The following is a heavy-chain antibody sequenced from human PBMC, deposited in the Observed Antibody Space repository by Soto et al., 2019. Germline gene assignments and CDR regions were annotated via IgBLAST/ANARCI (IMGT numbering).Heavy chain of an antibody. D-gene: IGHD1-1*01. Sequence: QVQLQESGPGLVKPSGTLSLTCAVSGGSISSSNWWSWVRQPPGKGLEWIGEIYHSGSTNYNPSLTSRLTISVAKSKNHFSLTLSSGTAADTAVYYCARAKVPGLGGDNRGQGTMVTVSS. CDR2: IYHSGST. CDR3: ARAKVPGLGGDN. V-gene: IGHV4-4*02. CDR1: GGSISSSNW. J-gene: IGHJ3*02.